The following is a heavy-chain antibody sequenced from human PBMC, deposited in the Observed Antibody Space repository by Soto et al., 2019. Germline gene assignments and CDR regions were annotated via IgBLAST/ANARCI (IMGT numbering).Heavy chain of an antibody. Sequence: SETLSLTCTVSGGSISSYYWSWIRQPPGKGLEWIGYIYYSGSTNYNPSLKSRVTISVDTSKNQFSLKLSSVTAADTAVYYCAREQVDGSSWYRGYVNWFDPWGQGTLVTVSS. J-gene: IGHJ5*02. V-gene: IGHV4-59*01. CDR3: AREQVDGSSWYRGYVNWFDP. D-gene: IGHD6-13*01. CDR1: GGSISSYY. CDR2: IYYSGST.